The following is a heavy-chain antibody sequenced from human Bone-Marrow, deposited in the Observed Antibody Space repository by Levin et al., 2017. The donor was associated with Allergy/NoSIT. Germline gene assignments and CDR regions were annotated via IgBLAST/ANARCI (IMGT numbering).Heavy chain of an antibody. Sequence: GGSLRLSCAASGFTFSSYWMQWVRQAPGRGLVWVSYVNSDGRTTKYADSVKGRFTISRDKAKNTTEMQMNSLRDEHTAVYYCARGGGSTTWYLDYWGHGTLVTVSS. D-gene: IGHD2-2*01. CDR2: VNSDGRTT. CDR1: GFTFSSYW. V-gene: IGHV3-74*03. J-gene: IGHJ4*01. CDR3: ARGGGSTTWYLDY.